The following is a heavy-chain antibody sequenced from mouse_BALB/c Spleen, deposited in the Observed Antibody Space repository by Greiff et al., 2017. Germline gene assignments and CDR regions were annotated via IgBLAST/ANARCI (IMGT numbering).Heavy chain of an antibody. CDR1: GYTFSSYW. CDR3: AYTMITTGYAMDY. D-gene: IGHD2-4*01. CDR2: INPSNGRT. V-gene: IGHV1S81*02. Sequence: VQLQQSGAELLKPGASVKLSCKATGYTFSSYWIEWVKQRPGHGLEWIGEINPSNGRTNYNEKFKSKATLTVDKSSSTAYMQLSSLTSEDSAVYYCAYTMITTGYAMDYWGQGTSVTVAS. J-gene: IGHJ4*01.